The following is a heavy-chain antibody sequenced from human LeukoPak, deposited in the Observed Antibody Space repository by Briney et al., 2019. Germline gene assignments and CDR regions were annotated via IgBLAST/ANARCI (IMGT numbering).Heavy chain of an antibody. V-gene: IGHV3-48*02. CDR1: GFTFSSFT. CDR3: AKEDTYYYDSSGYYQLFDY. CDR2: ISLGSSTM. Sequence: GGSLRLSCAASGFTFSSFTMNWARQVPGKGLEWVSYISLGSSTMFYADSVKGRFTISRDNAKNSLYLQMNSLRDDDTAVYYCAKEDTYYYDSSGYYQLFDYWGQGTLVTDSS. J-gene: IGHJ4*02. D-gene: IGHD3-22*01.